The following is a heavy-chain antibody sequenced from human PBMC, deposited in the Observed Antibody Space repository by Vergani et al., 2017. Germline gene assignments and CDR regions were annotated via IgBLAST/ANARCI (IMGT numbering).Heavy chain of an antibody. CDR1: GASVNSYY. J-gene: IGHJ4*02. CDR3: ARSRIYYGAGSPDY. V-gene: IGHV4-59*02. D-gene: IGHD3-10*01. Sequence: QVKLQESGPGLVKPSETLSLTCTVSGASVNSYYWSWTRQPPGVGLEWMGYVSFRGDTHYDPSVKGRMTISLNTSSNQFSLYLTSVTAADTAVDNCARSRIYYGAGSPDYWGQGTLVTVSS. CDR2: VSFRGDT.